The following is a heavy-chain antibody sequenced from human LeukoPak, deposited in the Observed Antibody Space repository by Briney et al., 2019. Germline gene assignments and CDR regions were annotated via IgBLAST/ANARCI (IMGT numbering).Heavy chain of an antibody. CDR2: INHSGST. V-gene: IGHV4-34*01. CDR1: GGSFSGYY. D-gene: IGHD4-23*01. Sequence: PETLSLTCAVYGGSFSGYYWSWIRQPPGKGLEWIGEINHSGSTNYNPSLKSRVTISVDTYKNQFSLKLSSVTAADTAVYYCARVRWRYFDLWGRGTLVTVSS. J-gene: IGHJ2*01. CDR3: ARVRWRYFDL.